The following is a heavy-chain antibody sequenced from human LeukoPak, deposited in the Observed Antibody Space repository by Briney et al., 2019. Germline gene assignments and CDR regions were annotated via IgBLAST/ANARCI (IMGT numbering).Heavy chain of an antibody. CDR1: GDSFTTYD. V-gene: IGHV1-8*01. J-gene: IGHJ6*03. CDR3: ARAITIFDYYYMDV. Sequence: ASVKVSCNISGDSFTTYDINWVRQATGQGLEWMGWMNPKSGNTVYAQKFQGRLTLTRDISISTAYMELSSLRSEDTAVYFCARAITIFDYYYMDVWGKGTTVTVSS. CDR2: MNPKSGNT. D-gene: IGHD3-3*01.